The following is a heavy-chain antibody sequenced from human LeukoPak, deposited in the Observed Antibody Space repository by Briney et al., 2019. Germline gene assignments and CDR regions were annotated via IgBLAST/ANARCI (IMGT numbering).Heavy chain of an antibody. CDR1: GGTFSSYA. D-gene: IGHD4-23*01. CDR2: IIPILGIA. Sequence: ASVKVSCKASGGTFSSYAISWVRQAPGHGLEWMGRIIPILGIANYAQKFQGRVTITADKSTSTAYMELSSLRSEDTAVYYCARRFDYGGKKGPLDYWGQGTLVTVSS. CDR3: ARRFDYGGKKGPLDY. J-gene: IGHJ4*02. V-gene: IGHV1-69*04.